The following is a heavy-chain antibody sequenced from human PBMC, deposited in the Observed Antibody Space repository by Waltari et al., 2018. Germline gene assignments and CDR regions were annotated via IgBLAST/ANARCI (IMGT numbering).Heavy chain of an antibody. D-gene: IGHD3-10*01. CDR3: ARGDPLWFRELSAPGSFDI. CDR1: DDSFNNFY. CDR2: ISPRGST. V-gene: IGHV4-34*01. Sequence: QVQLQQLGAGILKPSETLSLACGVSDDSFNNFYWHWIRQSPEKGLEWIGEISPRGSTYYNPSLKSRVTVSRDTSKKQVSLRLNSVTVADTAVYYCARGDPLWFRELSAPGSFDIWGQGTMVAVSS. J-gene: IGHJ3*02.